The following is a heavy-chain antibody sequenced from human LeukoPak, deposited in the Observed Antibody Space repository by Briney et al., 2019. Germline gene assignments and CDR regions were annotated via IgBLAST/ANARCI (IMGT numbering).Heavy chain of an antibody. V-gene: IGHV1-46*01. CDR1: GYTFTSNY. CDR2: IYTRDGST. Sequence: ASVKVSCKASGYTFTSNYIHWVRQAPGKALEWMGMIYTRDGSTSYAQKFQGRVTVTRDTSTSTVHMELSGLRSEDTAVYYCARDQEGFDYWGQGTLVTVSS. CDR3: ARDQEGFDY. J-gene: IGHJ4*02.